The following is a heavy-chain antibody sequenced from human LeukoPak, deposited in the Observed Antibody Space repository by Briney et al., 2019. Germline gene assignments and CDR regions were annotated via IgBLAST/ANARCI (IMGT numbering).Heavy chain of an antibody. CDR2: ISGDGTAR. D-gene: IGHD3-10*01. CDR3: VRGRGSYGWFDP. CDR1: GFTSSSYW. V-gene: IGHV3-74*01. J-gene: IGHJ5*02. Sequence: GGSLRLSCAASGFTSSSYWMHWVRQVRGKGLVWVSRISGDGTARNYADSVKGRFTISRDDAKNTVDLQMNSLRGEDTAVYYCVRGRGSYGWFDPWGQGTLVTVSS.